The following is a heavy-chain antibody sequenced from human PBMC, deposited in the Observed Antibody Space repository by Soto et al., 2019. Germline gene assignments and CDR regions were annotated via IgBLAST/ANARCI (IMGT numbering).Heavy chain of an antibody. J-gene: IGHJ3*02. D-gene: IGHD3-16*01. CDR3: SYRPFATGVAFDI. CDR1: GFSLSTSGVG. V-gene: IGHV2-5*01. CDR2: IYWSDDK. Sequence: SGPTLVKPTQTLTLTCTFSGFSLSTSGVGVGWIRQPPGKALEWLALIYWSDDKRYRPSLKSRLNITKVTSKNQVVLTMTNMNPVNTATYYVSYRPFATGVAFDIRGQGTTITVAS.